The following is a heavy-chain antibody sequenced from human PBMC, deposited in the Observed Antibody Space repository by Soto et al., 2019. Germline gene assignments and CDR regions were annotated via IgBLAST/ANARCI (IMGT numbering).Heavy chain of an antibody. CDR3: ARSYYYDSSGYPNGGYGMDV. Sequence: QVQLVESGGGVVQPGRSLRLSCAASGFTFSSYGMHWVRQAPGKGLEWVAGIWYDGSNKYYADSVKGRLTISRDNSKNTLYLQMNSLRAEDTAVYYCARSYYYDSSGYPNGGYGMDVWGQGTTVTVS. J-gene: IGHJ6*02. D-gene: IGHD3-22*01. V-gene: IGHV3-33*01. CDR1: GFTFSSYG. CDR2: IWYDGSNK.